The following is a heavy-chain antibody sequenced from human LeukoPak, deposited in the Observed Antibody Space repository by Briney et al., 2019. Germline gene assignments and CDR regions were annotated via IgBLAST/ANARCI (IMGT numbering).Heavy chain of an antibody. D-gene: IGHD3-3*01. CDR2: IRSKANNYAT. CDR1: GFTFPNAW. Sequence: GGSLRLSCATSGFTFPNAWMSWVRQASGKGLEWVGRIRSKANNYATASAASVKGRFTISRDDSKNTAYLQMNSLKTEDTAVYYCTSRFPTIDYWGQGTLVTVSS. CDR3: TSRFPTIDY. J-gene: IGHJ4*02. V-gene: IGHV3-73*01.